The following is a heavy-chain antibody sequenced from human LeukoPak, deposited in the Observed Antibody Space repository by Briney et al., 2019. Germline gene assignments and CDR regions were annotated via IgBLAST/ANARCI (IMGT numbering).Heavy chain of an antibody. D-gene: IGHD5-18*01. CDR3: ARGKVHTALIFEY. CDR2: IIPAFGRA. V-gene: IGHV1-69*13. CDR1: GGAFSNYG. Sequence: ASVKVSCKSSGGAFSNYGFTWVLQAPGQGLEWMGGIIPAFGRANYAQKFQDRVAITADESTSVVYMELSSLGSEDTDVYFCARGKVHTALIFEYWGQGTLLTVSS. J-gene: IGHJ4*02.